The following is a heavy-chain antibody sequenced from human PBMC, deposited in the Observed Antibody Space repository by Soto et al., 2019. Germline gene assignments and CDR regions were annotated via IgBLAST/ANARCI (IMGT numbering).Heavy chain of an antibody. J-gene: IGHJ5*02. CDR3: AKTTETVAATVYGS. CDR1: GFSFSSYA. CDR2: IGGSGGRP. D-gene: IGHD6-19*01. Sequence: EVQLVESGGGLVQPGGSLRLSCAASGFSFSSYAMGWVRQAPGKGLEWVSAIGGSGGRPHYADSVQDRFTISRDNFKKTLYLQMNSLRAEDTAIYYCAKTTETVAATVYGSWGQGTPVTVSS. V-gene: IGHV3-23*04.